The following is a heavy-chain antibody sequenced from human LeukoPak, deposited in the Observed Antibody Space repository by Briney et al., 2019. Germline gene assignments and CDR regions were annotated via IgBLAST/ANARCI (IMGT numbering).Heavy chain of an antibody. CDR3: VRGGYSYGYYFDY. J-gene: IGHJ4*02. Sequence: GESLKISCKGSGYSFTSYWIGWVRQMPGKGLEGMVIIYPGGSYTRYSPSFQGPVTTSADKSISTAYLQWSSLKASDTAMYYCVRGGYSYGYYFDYWGQGTLVTVSS. D-gene: IGHD5-18*01. V-gene: IGHV5-51*01. CDR1: GYSFTSYW. CDR2: IYPGGSYT.